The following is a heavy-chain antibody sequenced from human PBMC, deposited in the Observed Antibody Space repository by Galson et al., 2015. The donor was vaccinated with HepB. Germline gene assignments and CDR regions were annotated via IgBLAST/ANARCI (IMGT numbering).Heavy chain of an antibody. Sequence: LRLSCAASGFTFSSYSMNWVRQAPGKGLEWVSYISSSSSTIYYADSVKGRFTISRDNAKNSLYLQMNSLRDEDTAVYYCARGRCSSTSCTHEYYYYYYYMDVWGKGTTVTVSS. CDR2: ISSSSSTI. CDR1: GFTFSSYS. CDR3: ARGRCSSTSCTHEYYYYYYYMDV. D-gene: IGHD2-2*01. J-gene: IGHJ6*03. V-gene: IGHV3-48*02.